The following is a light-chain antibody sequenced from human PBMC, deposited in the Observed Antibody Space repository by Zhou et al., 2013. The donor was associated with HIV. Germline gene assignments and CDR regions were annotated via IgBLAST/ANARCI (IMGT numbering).Light chain of an antibody. Sequence: DIQMTQSPSSLSASIGERVTITCRASQRISSYLNWYQQKPGKAPKLLMYAASSLQRGVPSRFSGSGSGTDFTLTISSLQPEDVATYYCQQSYSTLITFGQGTRLDIK. CDR2: AAS. CDR3: QQSYSTLIT. CDR1: QRISSY. V-gene: IGKV1-39*01. J-gene: IGKJ5*01.